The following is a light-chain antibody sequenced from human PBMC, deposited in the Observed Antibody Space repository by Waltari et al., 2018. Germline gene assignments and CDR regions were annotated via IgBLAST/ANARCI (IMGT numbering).Light chain of an antibody. V-gene: IGKV3-11*01. CDR2: DAS. Sequence: EIVFTQSPAPLSLSQGERATLSCRASHSVARYLAWYQQKPGQAPRLLIYDASNRATGIPARFSGSGSGTDFTLTISGLEADDFAVYFCQQRGNSPTTFGQGTRLEI. CDR3: QQRGNSPTT. J-gene: IGKJ5*01. CDR1: HSVARY.